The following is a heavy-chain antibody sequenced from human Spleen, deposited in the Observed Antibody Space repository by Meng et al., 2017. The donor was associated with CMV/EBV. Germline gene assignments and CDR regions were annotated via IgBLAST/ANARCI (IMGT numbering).Heavy chain of an antibody. D-gene: IGHD3-10*01. Sequence: GESLKISCAASGFTFSSYDMHWVRQATGKGLEWVSVLRSGGDISYAGSVKGRFTISRDNAKNSLYLQMNSLRAEDTAVYYCARDLVDGSGSFVPFDYWGQGTLVTVSS. V-gene: IGHV3-13*01. J-gene: IGHJ4*02. CDR3: ARDLVDGSGSFVPFDY. CDR2: LRSGGDI. CDR1: GFTFSSYD.